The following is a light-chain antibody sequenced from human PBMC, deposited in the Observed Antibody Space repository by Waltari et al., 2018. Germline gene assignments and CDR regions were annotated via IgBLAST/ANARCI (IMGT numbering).Light chain of an antibody. J-gene: IGLJ2*01. V-gene: IGLV3-21*04. CDR3: LVWHSTTDHHGV. CDR2: YDS. CDR1: NIVSKS. Sequence: SYVVTQSPSASVAPGETARITCGGDNIVSKSVPWSQQGPGQAPALVISYDSDRPSGIPERFSGSNSGNTATLTISWVEADDEADYYCLVWHSTTDHHGVFGGGTKLTVL.